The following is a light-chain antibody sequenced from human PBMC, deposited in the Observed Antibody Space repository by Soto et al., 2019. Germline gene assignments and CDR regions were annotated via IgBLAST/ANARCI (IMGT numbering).Light chain of an antibody. V-gene: IGLV2-14*01. CDR1: SSDVGGYNY. Sequence: QSALTQPASVSGSPGQSITISCTGSSSDVGGYNYVSWYQQHPGKAPKLMIYEVSNRPSGVSNRFSGSKSGNTASLTISGLQAEDEADYYCSSYTISSTLVFGIGTKLTVL. J-gene: IGLJ1*01. CDR2: EVS. CDR3: SSYTISSTLV.